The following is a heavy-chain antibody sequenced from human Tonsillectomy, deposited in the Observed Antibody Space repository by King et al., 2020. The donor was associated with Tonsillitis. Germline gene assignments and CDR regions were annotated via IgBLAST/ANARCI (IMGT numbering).Heavy chain of an antibody. V-gene: IGHV3-23*04. CDR1: GFTFSSYA. Sequence: QLVQSGGGLVQPGGSLRLSCAASGFTFSSYAMSWVRQAPGKGLEWVSAISGSGGSTYYADSVKGRFTISRDNSKNTLYLQMNSLRAEDTAVYYCAKDGLYYYCSGSYRYFDSWGQGTLVTVSS. CDR3: AKDGLYYYCSGSYRYFDS. J-gene: IGHJ4*02. D-gene: IGHD3-10*01. CDR2: ISGSGGST.